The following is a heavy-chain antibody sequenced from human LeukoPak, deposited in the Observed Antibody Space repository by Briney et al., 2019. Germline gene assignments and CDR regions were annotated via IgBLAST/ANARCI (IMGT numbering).Heavy chain of an antibody. CDR3: ARDPGSSWYQDY. CDR2: ISSSSSYI. J-gene: IGHJ4*02. CDR1: GFPFSSYS. V-gene: IGHV3-21*01. D-gene: IGHD6-13*01. Sequence: GGSLRLSCAASGFPFSSYSMNWVRQAPGKGLEWVSSISSSSSYIYYADSVKGRFTISRDNAKNSLYLQMNSLRAEDTAVYYCARDPGSSWYQDYWGQGTLVTVSS.